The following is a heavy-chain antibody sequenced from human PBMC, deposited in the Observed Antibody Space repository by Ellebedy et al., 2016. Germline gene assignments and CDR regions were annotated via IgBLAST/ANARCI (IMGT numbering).Heavy chain of an antibody. V-gene: IGHV3-23*01. D-gene: IGHD3-22*01. CDR1: GFTFSSYA. J-gene: IGHJ4*02. Sequence: GESLKISXAASGFTFSSYAMSWVRQAPGKGLEWVSAISGSGGSTYYADSVKGRFTISRDNSKNTLYLQMNSLRAEDTAVYYCARPHSSGGFDYWGQGTLVTVSS. CDR2: ISGSGGST. CDR3: ARPHSSGGFDY.